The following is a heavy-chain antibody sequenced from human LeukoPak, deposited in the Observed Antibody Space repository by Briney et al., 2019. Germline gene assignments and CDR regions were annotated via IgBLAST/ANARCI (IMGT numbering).Heavy chain of an antibody. CDR3: ARASSSSCDS. J-gene: IGHJ4*02. D-gene: IGHD6-13*01. V-gene: IGHV3-74*01. CDR2: INTDGGGT. CDR1: GFTFSSYW. Sequence: GSLRLSCAASGFTFSSYWMHWVRQAPGKGLVWVSRINTDGGGTIYADPVKGRFTISRDNAKNTLYLQMNSLRAEDTAVYYCARASSSSCDSWGQGTLVTVSS.